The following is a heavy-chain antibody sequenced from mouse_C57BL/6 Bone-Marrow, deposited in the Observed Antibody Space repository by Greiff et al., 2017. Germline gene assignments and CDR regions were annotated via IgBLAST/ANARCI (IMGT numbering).Heavy chain of an antibody. D-gene: IGHD2-2*01. CDR1: GYTFTSYW. V-gene: IGHV1-50*01. CDR2: IDPSDSYT. Sequence: QVQLQQPGAELVKPGASVKLSCKASGYTFTSYWMQWVKQRPGQGLEWIGEIDPSDSYTNYNQKFKGKATLTVDTSSSTAYMQLSSLTSEDSAVYYCARSRDGDDHYWGQGTTLTVSS. CDR3: ARSRDGDDHY. J-gene: IGHJ2*01.